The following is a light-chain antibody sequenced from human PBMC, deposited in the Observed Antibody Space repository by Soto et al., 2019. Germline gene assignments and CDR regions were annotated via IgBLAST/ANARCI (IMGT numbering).Light chain of an antibody. CDR1: SSDVGGYNY. CDR2: DVS. Sequence: QSALTQPASVSGAPGQSIAISCTGTSSDVGGYNYVSWYQHHPGIAPKLMVYDVSNRPSGVSSRFSGSKSGNTASLTISGLQAEDEADYYCSSYTSSSTYVFGTGTKVTVL. CDR3: SSYTSSSTYV. J-gene: IGLJ1*01. V-gene: IGLV2-14*03.